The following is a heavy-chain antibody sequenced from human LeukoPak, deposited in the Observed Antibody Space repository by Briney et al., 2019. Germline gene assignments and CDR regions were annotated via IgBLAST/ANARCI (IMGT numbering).Heavy chain of an antibody. CDR1: EFSVGSNY. CDR3: ARDYYDSSGYYPDYYYYYYMDV. Sequence: GGSLRLSCAASEFSVGSNYMTWVRQAPGKGLEWVSVIYSGGSTYYADSVKGRFTISRDNSKNTLYLQMNSLRAEDTAVYYCARDYYDSSGYYPDYYYYYYMDVWGKGTTVTISS. CDR2: IYSGGST. J-gene: IGHJ6*03. V-gene: IGHV3-66*01. D-gene: IGHD3-22*01.